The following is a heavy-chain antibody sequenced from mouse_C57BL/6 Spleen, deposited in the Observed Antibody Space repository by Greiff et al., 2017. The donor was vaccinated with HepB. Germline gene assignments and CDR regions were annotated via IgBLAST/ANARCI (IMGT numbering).Heavy chain of an antibody. CDR2: IYPGGGYT. D-gene: IGHD2-2*01. J-gene: IGHJ1*03. Sequence: QVQLKQSGAELVRPGTSVKMSCKASGYTFTNYWIGWAKQRPGHGLEWIGDIYPGGGYTNYNEKFKGKATLTADKSSSTAYMQFSSLTSEDSAIYYCARRDGYPGYFDVWGTGTTVTVSS. V-gene: IGHV1-63*01. CDR1: GYTFTNYW. CDR3: ARRDGYPGYFDV.